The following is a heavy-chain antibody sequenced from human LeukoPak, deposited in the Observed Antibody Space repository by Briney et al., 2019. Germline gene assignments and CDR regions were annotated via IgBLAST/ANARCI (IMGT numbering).Heavy chain of an antibody. CDR2: ISSNGGST. CDR3: ARDYRGSTTGTAFDY. J-gene: IGHJ4*02. V-gene: IGHV3-64*01. Sequence: GGSLRLSCAASGFTFSNYAMHWVRQAPGKGLEYVSAISSNGGSTYYANSVKGRFTISRDNSKNTLYLQMGSLRAEDMAVYYCARDYRGSTTGTAFDYWGQGTLVNVSS. D-gene: IGHD1-1*01. CDR1: GFTFSNYA.